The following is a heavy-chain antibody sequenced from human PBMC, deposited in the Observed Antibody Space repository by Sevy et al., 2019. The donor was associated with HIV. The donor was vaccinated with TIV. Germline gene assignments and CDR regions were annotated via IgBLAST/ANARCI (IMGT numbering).Heavy chain of an antibody. CDR2: ISYEGSET. J-gene: IGHJ4*01. CDR1: GFAFSSHA. Sequence: GGSLRLSCAASGFAFSSHAMHWVRQAPGKGLEWVAVISYEGSETFYAASVEGRVTISRDNSKNILSLQINSLRPEDTAVYYCARDGGYSIKWYPLYWGHGTLVTVSS. D-gene: IGHD1-26*01. V-gene: IGHV3-30-3*01. CDR3: ARDGGYSIKWYPLY.